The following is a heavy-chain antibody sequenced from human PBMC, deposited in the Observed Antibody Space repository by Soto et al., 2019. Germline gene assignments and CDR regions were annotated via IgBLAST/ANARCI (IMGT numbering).Heavy chain of an antibody. Sequence: SETLSLTCTVSGASINSKTYYWTWIRQSPEKGLEWIGSGTTYYNPSLRSRVTISVDTSRNQFSLTLRSVTAADTAVYYCTTYGGDTGRFDYWGQGTVVTV. V-gene: IGHV4-39*01. CDR2: SGTT. CDR3: TTYGGDTGRFDY. CDR1: GASINSKTYY. D-gene: IGHD4-17*01. J-gene: IGHJ4*02.